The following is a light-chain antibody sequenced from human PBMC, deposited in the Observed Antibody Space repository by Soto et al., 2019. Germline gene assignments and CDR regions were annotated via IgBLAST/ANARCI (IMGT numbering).Light chain of an antibody. CDR2: EVA. J-gene: IGLJ1*01. Sequence: QAVVTQPASVSGSPGQSITISCTGTSSDIGAYNFVSWYQHHPGKAPKLLIYEVAYRPSGISNRFSGSKSANTASLTISGLQAEDEADYFCTSYRSATTPPYVFGSGTKVTVL. V-gene: IGLV2-14*01. CDR3: TSYRSATTPPYV. CDR1: SSDIGAYNF.